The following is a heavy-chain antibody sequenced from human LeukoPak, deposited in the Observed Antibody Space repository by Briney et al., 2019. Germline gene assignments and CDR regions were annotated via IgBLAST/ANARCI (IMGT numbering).Heavy chain of an antibody. Sequence: ASVKVSCKASGYTFTGYYMHWVRQAPGQGLEWMGWINPNSGGTNYAQKFQGRVTMTRDTSISTAYMELSRLRSDDTAVYYCARAKRNYYGSGSYYKMGDAFDIWGQGTMVTVSP. CDR2: INPNSGGT. CDR1: GYTFTGYY. V-gene: IGHV1-2*02. J-gene: IGHJ3*02. D-gene: IGHD3-10*01. CDR3: ARAKRNYYGSGSYYKMGDAFDI.